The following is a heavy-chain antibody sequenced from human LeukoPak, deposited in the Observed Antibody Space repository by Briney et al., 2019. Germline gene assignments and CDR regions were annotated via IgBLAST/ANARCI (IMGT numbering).Heavy chain of an antibody. CDR1: GGSFSGYC. CDR2: IYYSGST. V-gene: IGHV4-59*01. CDR3: ARGRGSRDAFDI. Sequence: PSETLSLTCAVYGGSFSGYCWSWIRQPPGKGLEWIGYIYYSGSTNYNPSLKSRVTISVDTSKNQFSLKLSSVTAADTAVYYCARGRGSRDAFDIWGQGTMVTVSS. J-gene: IGHJ3*02. D-gene: IGHD1-26*01.